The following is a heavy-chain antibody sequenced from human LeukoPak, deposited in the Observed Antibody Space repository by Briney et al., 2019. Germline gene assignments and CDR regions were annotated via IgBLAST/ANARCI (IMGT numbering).Heavy chain of an antibody. Sequence: KPSQTLSLTCAVSGDSISYESYYWNWIRQAPGKGPEWIGNIYRGRTRLNPSLTSRVAISVDMSKSQVSLSLTSVTAADMAIYYCAGEGEYGDSYSWGQGALVIVSA. V-gene: IGHV4-30-2*01. D-gene: IGHD2-21*01. J-gene: IGHJ5*02. CDR3: AGEGEYGDSYS. CDR1: GDSISYESYY. CDR2: IYRGRT.